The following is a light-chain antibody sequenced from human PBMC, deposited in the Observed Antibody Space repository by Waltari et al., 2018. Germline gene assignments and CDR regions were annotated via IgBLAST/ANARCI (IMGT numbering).Light chain of an antibody. V-gene: IGLV3-21*04. CDR1: EIGSKS. Sequence: SYVPTQPPSVSVAPGKTASITCGGGEIGSKSVHWFQQKPGQAPVLVIYYDNDRPSGIPERFSGSNSGNTATLTISRVEAGDEADYYCHLWDSSTVNWVFGGGTKLTVL. CDR3: HLWDSSTVNWV. CDR2: YDN. J-gene: IGLJ3*02.